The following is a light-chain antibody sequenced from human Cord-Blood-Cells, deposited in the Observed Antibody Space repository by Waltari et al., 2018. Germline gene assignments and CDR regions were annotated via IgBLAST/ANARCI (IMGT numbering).Light chain of an antibody. V-gene: IGLV2-14*01. CDR1: SSDVGGYNY. CDR3: SSYTSSSTLV. J-gene: IGLJ2*01. CDR2: DVS. Sequence: QSALTQPASVSGSPAQSITISCTGTSSDVGGYNYVPWYQQHPGKAPKLMIYDVSNRPSGVSNRVSGYKSGNTASLTISGLQAEDEADYYCSSYTSSSTLVFGGGTKLTVL.